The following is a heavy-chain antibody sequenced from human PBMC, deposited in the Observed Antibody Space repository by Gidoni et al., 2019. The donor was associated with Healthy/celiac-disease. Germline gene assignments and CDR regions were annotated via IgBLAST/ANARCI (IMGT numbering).Heavy chain of an antibody. CDR3: ARGRLQLWLRWVNWFDP. V-gene: IGHV4-34*01. CDR1: GGSFSGSY. J-gene: IGHJ5*02. Sequence: QVQLQQWGAGLLTPSETLSLTCAVYGGSFSGSYWSWIRQPPGKGLEWIGEINHSGSTNYNPSLKSRVTISVDTSKNQFSLKLSSVTAADTAVYYCARGRLQLWLRWVNWFDPWGQGTLVTVSS. CDR2: INHSGST. D-gene: IGHD5-18*01.